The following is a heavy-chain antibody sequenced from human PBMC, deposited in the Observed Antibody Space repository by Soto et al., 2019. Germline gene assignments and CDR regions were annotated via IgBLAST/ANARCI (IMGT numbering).Heavy chain of an antibody. D-gene: IGHD3-22*01. CDR2: ISTNGGST. J-gene: IGHJ4*02. V-gene: IGHV3-64D*06. Sequence: PGGSLRLSCAASGFAFSNHGMHWVRQAPGKGLEYVSSISTNGGSTHYADSVKGRFTISRDNSKNTQYLQMSSLRADDTAVYYCVKGEYYYDSSGYYPFDYWGQGTLVTVSS. CDR3: VKGEYYYDSSGYYPFDY. CDR1: GFAFSNHG.